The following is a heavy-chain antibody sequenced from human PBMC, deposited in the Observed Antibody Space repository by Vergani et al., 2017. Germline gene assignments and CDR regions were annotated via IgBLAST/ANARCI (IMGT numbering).Heavy chain of an antibody. CDR3: AREPPAYQAPDY. CDR2: IYYSGST. Sequence: QLQLQESGPGLVKPSETLSLTCTVSGGSISSSSYYWSWIRQHPGKGLEWIGYIYYSGSTYYNPSLKSRVTISVDTSKNQFSLKLSSVTAADTAVYYCAREPPAYQAPDYWGQGTLVTVCS. CDR1: GGSISSSSYY. V-gene: IGHV4-31*03. J-gene: IGHJ4*02. D-gene: IGHD2-2*01.